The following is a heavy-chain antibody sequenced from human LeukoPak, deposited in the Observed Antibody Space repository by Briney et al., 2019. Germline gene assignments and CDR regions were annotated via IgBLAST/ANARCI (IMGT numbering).Heavy chain of an antibody. D-gene: IGHD3-22*01. Sequence: SETLSLTCAVYGGSFSGYYWIRQPPGQGREWIGEINHSGSTNYNPSLKSRVTISVDTSKNQFSLKLSSVTAADTAVYYCARGQVLRYYDSSGIIDYWGQGTLVTVSS. CDR3: ARGQVLRYYDSSGIIDY. V-gene: IGHV4-34*01. J-gene: IGHJ4*02. CDR2: INHSGST. CDR1: GGSFSGYY.